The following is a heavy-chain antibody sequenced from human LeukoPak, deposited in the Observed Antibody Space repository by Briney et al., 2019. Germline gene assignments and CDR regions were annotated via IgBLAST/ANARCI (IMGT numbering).Heavy chain of an antibody. CDR1: GGSISSYY. J-gene: IGHJ4*02. D-gene: IGHD6-19*01. Sequence: SETLSLTCTVSGGSISSYYWSWIRQPPGKGLGWIGYIYYSGSTNYNTSLKSRVTISVDTSNNQFSLKLTPVPAADTAVYYCARPSMGSGWYSLDYWGQGTLVTVSS. V-gene: IGHV4-59*08. CDR3: ARPSMGSGWYSLDY. CDR2: IYYSGST.